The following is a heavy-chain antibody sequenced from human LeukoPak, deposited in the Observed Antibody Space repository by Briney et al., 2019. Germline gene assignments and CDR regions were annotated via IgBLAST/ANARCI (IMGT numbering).Heavy chain of an antibody. CDR1: GYTFTSYG. D-gene: IGHD2-15*01. CDR3: ARDPDCSGGRCYSWGNGMDV. CDR2: ISTYNGNT. Sequence: ASVKVSCKASGYTFTSYGISWVRQAPGQGLEWMGWISTYNGNTNYAQKFQGRVTMTTDTSTSTAYMELRGLRSDDTAVYYCARDPDCSGGRCYSWGNGMDVWGQGTTVTVSS. J-gene: IGHJ6*02. V-gene: IGHV1-18*01.